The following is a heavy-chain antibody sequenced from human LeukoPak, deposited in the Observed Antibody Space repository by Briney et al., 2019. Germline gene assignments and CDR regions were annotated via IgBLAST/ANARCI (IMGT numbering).Heavy chain of an antibody. CDR2: IYHSGTT. CDR3: ARDNWNVVLYYTYMDV. CDR1: GYSISRDYY. J-gene: IGHJ6*03. Sequence: SETLSLTCTVSGYSISRDYYCGWIRQPQGQGLEWIGSIYHSGTTHYNPSLKSRVSRSVDTSNNQFSLKLNSVTAADTAVYYCARDNWNVVLYYTYMDVWGKGTTVTVSS. D-gene: IGHD1-1*01. V-gene: IGHV4-38-2*02.